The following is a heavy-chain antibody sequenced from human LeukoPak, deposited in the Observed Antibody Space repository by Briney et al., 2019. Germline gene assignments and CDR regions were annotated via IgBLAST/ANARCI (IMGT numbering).Heavy chain of an antibody. CDR2: ISYDGSNK. D-gene: IGHD2-15*01. Sequence: GGSLRLSCAASGFTFSSYAMHWVRQAPGKGLEWVAVISYDGSNKYYADSVKGRFTISRDNSKNTLYLQMNSLRAEDTAVYYCARDPFLCSGGSCYSSMNGFDPWGQRTLVTVSS. J-gene: IGHJ5*02. CDR3: ARDPFLCSGGSCYSSMNGFDP. CDR1: GFTFSSYA. V-gene: IGHV3-30*04.